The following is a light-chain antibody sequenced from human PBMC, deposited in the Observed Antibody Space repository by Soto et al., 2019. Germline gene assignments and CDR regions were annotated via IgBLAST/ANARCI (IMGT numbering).Light chain of an antibody. J-gene: IGKJ1*01. CDR1: QSVCSRC. Sequence: EIVLTQSPATLSLSPGERVTLSCRASQSVCSRCLAWYQQKPGQSPRLLIYAASSRTTVIPARFSGSGSGTDFTLTISSLEPEDFAVYYCQHYGTTPWTFGQGTKVGIK. CDR3: QHYGTTPWT. V-gene: IGKV3-20*01. CDR2: AAS.